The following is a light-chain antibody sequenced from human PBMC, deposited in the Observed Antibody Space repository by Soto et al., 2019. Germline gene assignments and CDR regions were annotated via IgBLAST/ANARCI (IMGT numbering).Light chain of an antibody. CDR2: SAS. J-gene: IGKJ1*01. V-gene: IGKV1-27*01. CDR3: QKYDSAPWT. CDR1: QGIGNS. Sequence: IQMTQSPSSLSASVGDRVIITCRASQGIGNSLAWYQQKAGRVPKLLMHSASTLLSGVPSRFSGSGSGTDFNLPISSLQPEDVATYYCQKYDSAPWTFGQGTKVEIK.